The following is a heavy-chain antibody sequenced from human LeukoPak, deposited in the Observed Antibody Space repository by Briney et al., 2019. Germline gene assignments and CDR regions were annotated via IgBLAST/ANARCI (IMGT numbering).Heavy chain of an antibody. V-gene: IGHV4-34*01. J-gene: IGHJ4*02. Sequence: SETLSLTCAVYGGSFSNYYWSWIRQPPGKGLEWIGEINHSGSTNYNPSLKSRVTTSIDTSKNQFSLKLTSVTAADTAVYYCAKVYSYGPKDDYWGQGTLVTVSS. CDR2: INHSGST. D-gene: IGHD5-18*01. CDR1: GGSFSNYY. CDR3: AKVYSYGPKDDY.